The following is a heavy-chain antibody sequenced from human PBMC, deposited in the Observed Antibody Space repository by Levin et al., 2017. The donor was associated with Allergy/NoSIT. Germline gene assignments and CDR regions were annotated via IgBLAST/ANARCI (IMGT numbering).Heavy chain of an antibody. D-gene: IGHD6-19*01. CDR1: GGTFSSYA. Sequence: SVKVSCKASGGTFSSYAISWVRQAPGQGLEWMGGIIPIFGTANYAQKFQGRVTITADESTSTAYMELSSLRSEDTAVYYCARAGIAVAGTFPDYYYYGMDVWGQGTTVTVSS. CDR2: IIPIFGTA. J-gene: IGHJ6*02. V-gene: IGHV1-69*13. CDR3: ARAGIAVAGTFPDYYYYGMDV.